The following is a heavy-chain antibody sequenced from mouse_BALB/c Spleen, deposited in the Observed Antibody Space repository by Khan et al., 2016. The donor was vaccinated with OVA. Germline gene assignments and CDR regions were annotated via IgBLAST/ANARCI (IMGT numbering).Heavy chain of an antibody. J-gene: IGHJ2*01. Sequence: VQLQQPGAELVKPGASVKLSCTASGFNIKDTYMHWVKQRPEQGLEWIGRIDPANGNTEFDPKFQGKATITADTSSNTAYLQLSSLTSDDTAAYYCSRWPRGYWGQGTTLTVSS. CDR1: GFNIKDTY. CDR2: IDPANGNT. V-gene: IGHV14-3*02. CDR3: SRWPRGY.